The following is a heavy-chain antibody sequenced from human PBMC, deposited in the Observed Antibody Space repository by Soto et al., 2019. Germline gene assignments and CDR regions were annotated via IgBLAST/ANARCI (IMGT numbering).Heavy chain of an antibody. CDR3: AHRLYLGFVDY. J-gene: IGHJ4*02. V-gene: IGHV2-5*02. CDR2: IYWDDDK. Sequence: QITLKESGPTLVKPTQTLTLTCTFSGFPLSTSGVGVGWIRQPPGKALEWLALIYWDDDKRYSPSLKSRLTITKDTSKNQVVLTMTYMDPVDTATYYCAHRLYLGFVDYWGQGTLVTVSS. CDR1: GFPLSTSGVG. D-gene: IGHD3-10*01.